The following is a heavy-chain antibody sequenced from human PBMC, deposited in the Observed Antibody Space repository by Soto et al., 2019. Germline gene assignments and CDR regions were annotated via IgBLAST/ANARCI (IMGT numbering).Heavy chain of an antibody. CDR3: ASYGSSYGGDF. J-gene: IGHJ1*01. Sequence: DVQLVESGGGLVKPGGSLRLSCAASGFSFSTYSMNWVRQAPGKGLEWVSSISTTSTYIYYADSVKGLITISRDNANNSLYLQMSSLRAEDTAVYYCASYGSSYGGDFWGQGTLVTVSS. CDR2: ISTTSTYI. D-gene: IGHD5-18*01. CDR1: GFSFSTYS. V-gene: IGHV3-21*01.